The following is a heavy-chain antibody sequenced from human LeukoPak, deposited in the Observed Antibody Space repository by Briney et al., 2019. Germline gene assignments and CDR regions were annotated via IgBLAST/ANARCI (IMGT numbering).Heavy chain of an antibody. CDR2: IYTSGST. Sequence: TLSLTCTVSGGSISSGSYYWRWIRQPAGKGLEWIGRIYTSGSTNYNPSLKSRVTISVDTSQNQFSLKLSSVTAAATAVYYCARLYYDISGYYYYYFDYWGQGTLVTVSS. D-gene: IGHD3-22*01. CDR1: GGSISSGSYY. J-gene: IGHJ4*02. V-gene: IGHV4-61*02. CDR3: ARLYYDISGYYYYYFDY.